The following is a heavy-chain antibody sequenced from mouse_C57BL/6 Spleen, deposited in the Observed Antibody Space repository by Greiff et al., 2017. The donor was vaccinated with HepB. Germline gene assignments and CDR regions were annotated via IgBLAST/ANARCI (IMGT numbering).Heavy chain of an antibody. CDR2: INYDGSST. V-gene: IGHV5-16*01. CDR1: GFTFSDYY. CDR3: ARDDPGTDAMDY. D-gene: IGHD4-1*01. Sequence: DVQLVESEGGLVQPGSSMKLSCTASGFTFSDYYMAWVRQVPEKGLEWVANINYDGSSTYYLDSLKSRFIISRDNAKNILYLQMSSLKSEDTATYYCARDDPGTDAMDYWGQGTSVTVSS. J-gene: IGHJ4*01.